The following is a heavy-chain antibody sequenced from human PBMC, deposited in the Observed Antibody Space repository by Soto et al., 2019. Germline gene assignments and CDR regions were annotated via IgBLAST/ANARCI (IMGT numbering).Heavy chain of an antibody. D-gene: IGHD3-16*01. J-gene: IGHJ6*02. CDR2: IDPSDSYT. CDR3: ARGGAGLYYYGLGV. Sequence: DSLKLSCKGSGYSFTSYWISWVRQMPGKGLEWMGRIDPSDSYTNYSPSFQGHVTISADKSISTAYLQWSSLKASDTAMYYCARGGAGLYYYGLGVWGQGTTVTVSS. CDR1: GYSFTSYW. V-gene: IGHV5-10-1*01.